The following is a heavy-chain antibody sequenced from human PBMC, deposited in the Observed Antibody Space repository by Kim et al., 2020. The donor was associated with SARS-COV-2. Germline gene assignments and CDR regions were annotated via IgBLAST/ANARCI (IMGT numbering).Heavy chain of an antibody. V-gene: IGHV1-3*01. CDR1: GYTFKSYP. CDR3: ARDMNPTVYDY. J-gene: IGHJ4*02. CDR2: VNAANDKT. D-gene: IGHD4-4*01. Sequence: ASVKVSCKPSGYTFKSYPIHWLRQAPGQRLEWMGWVNAANDKTKYSQKFQGRVTITRDTSANTAYMELSSLTSEDTAVYYCARDMNPTVYDYWGQGTLVT.